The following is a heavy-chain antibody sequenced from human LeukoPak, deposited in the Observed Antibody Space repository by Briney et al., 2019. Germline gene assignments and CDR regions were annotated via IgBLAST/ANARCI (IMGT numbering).Heavy chain of an antibody. CDR2: ISSDSTYI. D-gene: IGHD3-10*01. Sequence: GALELSWAASGFPFSTYSMCLVRPAPGKGLEWVSSISSDSTYIYYLDSVKGRFTVSRDNAKHSLYLYMNSLRAEDTAVYYCARVAFGPHAMDVWGKGTTVTVSS. J-gene: IGHJ6*04. V-gene: IGHV3-21*01. CDR3: ARVAFGPHAMDV. CDR1: GFPFSTYS.